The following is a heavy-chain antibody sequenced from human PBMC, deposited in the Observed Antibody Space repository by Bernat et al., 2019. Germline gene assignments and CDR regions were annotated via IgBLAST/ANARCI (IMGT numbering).Heavy chain of an antibody. CDR2: TYYRSKWNS. CDR1: GDSVSSNTAA. V-gene: IGHV6-1*01. D-gene: IGHD1-26*01. J-gene: IGHJ4*02. CDR3: GKGRWVRGRIEY. Sequence: QVQLQQSGPGLVKPSQTLSLTCAISGDSVSSNTAAWHWIRQSPSRGLEWLGRTYYRSKWNSDYAVSVKSRITINPDTSKNHFSLQLNSVTPEDTAVYYCGKGRWVRGRIEYWGQGTLVTVSS.